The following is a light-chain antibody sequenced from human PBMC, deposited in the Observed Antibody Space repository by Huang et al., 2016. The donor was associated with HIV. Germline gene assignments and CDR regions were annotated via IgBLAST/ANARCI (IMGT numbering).Light chain of an antibody. J-gene: IGKJ1*01. V-gene: IGKV1-39*01. CDR3: QQSYSTPQT. Sequence: DIQMTQSPSSLSASVGDRVTITCRASQSISSYLNWYQQKPGKAPKLLIYAASSLQSGGPSRFSGSGSWTDFTLTISSLQPEDFATYYCQQSYSTPQTFGQGTKVEIK. CDR1: QSISSY. CDR2: AAS.